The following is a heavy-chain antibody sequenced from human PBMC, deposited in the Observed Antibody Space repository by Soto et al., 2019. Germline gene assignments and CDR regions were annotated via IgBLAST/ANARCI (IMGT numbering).Heavy chain of an antibody. J-gene: IGHJ6*02. V-gene: IGHV4-30-2*01. CDR2: IYHSGST. D-gene: IGHD7-27*01. CDR1: GGSISSGGYS. CDR3: ARGMGTGDLDYYYYGMDV. Sequence: SETLSLTCAVSGGSISSGGYSWSWIRQPPGKGLEWIGYIYHSGSTYYNPSLKSRVTISVDRSKNQFSLKLSSVTAADTAVYYCARGMGTGDLDYYYYGMDVWGQGTTVTVSS.